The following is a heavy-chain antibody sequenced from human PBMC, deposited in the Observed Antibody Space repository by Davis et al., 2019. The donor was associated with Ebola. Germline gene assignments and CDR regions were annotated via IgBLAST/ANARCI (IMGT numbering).Heavy chain of an antibody. J-gene: IGHJ4*02. D-gene: IGHD3-16*01. CDR2: INHTGST. CDR1: GFTSSDYY. CDR3: ASFTFGRGGY. Sequence: ESLKISCAASGFTSSDYYMGWIRQAPGKGLEWIGEINHTGSTSYNPSLKSRVTISVDTSKNQFSLKLTSVTAADTAVYYCASFTFGRGGYWGQGTLVNVSS. V-gene: IGHV4-34*01.